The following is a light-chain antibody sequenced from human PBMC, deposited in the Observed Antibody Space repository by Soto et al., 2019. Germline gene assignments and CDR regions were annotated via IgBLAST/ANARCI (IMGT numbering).Light chain of an antibody. Sequence: EIVLTQSPGTLSLSPGERATLSCRASQSVSSTYLAWYQQKPGQAPRLLIHGASSRTTGIPDRFSGSGSGTDFTLTISRLEPEDFAVYYCQQYGSSPLTFGGGTKGETK. CDR2: GAS. V-gene: IGKV3-20*01. CDR1: QSVSSTY. CDR3: QQYGSSPLT. J-gene: IGKJ4*01.